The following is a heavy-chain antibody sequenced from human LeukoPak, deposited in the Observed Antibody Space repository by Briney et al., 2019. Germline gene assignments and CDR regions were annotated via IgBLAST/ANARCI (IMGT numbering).Heavy chain of an antibody. V-gene: IGHV3-74*01. D-gene: IGHD3-22*01. CDR3: ASGAASSFYYTLGY. CDR2: INSDGSST. J-gene: IGHJ4*02. Sequence: GGSLRLSCAASGFTFNTYFLHWVRQAPGKGLVWVSRINSDGSSTTYADSVKGRFTISRDNAKNTLYLEMNSLRAEDTAVYYCASGAASSFYYTLGYWGQGILVTVSS. CDR1: GFTFNTYF.